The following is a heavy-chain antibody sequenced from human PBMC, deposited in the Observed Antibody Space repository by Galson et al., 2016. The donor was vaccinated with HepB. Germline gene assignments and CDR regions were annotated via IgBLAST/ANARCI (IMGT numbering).Heavy chain of an antibody. Sequence: QSGAEVKEPGESLRISCQGSGYRLTDYWITWVRQVPGKGLQWMGRIDPDDSYTNYSPSFQGHVTISVDKSLNTAYLQWSTLKASDTAIYYCARALEYGSRNYYDYYAMDVWGQGTTV. J-gene: IGHJ6*02. CDR3: ARALEYGSRNYYDYYAMDV. D-gene: IGHD4-17*01. CDR2: IDPDDSYT. V-gene: IGHV5-10-1*01. CDR1: GYRLTDYW.